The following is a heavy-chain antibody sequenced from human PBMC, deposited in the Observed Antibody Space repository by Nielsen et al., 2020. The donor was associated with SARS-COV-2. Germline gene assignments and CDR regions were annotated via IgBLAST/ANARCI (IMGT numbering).Heavy chain of an antibody. CDR3: ARDRTVSGEVVTLD. Sequence: GGSLRLSCAASGFSFSTFDMHWVRQAPGKGLEWVSYLSLTSATSLYAKSVKGRFTISRDNAKNSLYLQMNNLRAEDTAVYYCARDRTVSGEVVTLDWGQGTLVTVSS. V-gene: IGHV3-48*01. D-gene: IGHD3-3*01. J-gene: IGHJ4*02. CDR1: GFSFSTFD. CDR2: LSLTSATS.